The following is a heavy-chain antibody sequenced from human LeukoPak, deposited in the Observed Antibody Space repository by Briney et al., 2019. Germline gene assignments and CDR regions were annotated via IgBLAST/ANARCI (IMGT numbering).Heavy chain of an antibody. J-gene: IGHJ4*02. CDR3: ARGGREFDY. CDR2: IYTSGST. Sequence: PSQTLSLTCTVSGGSISSGSYYWSWIRQPAGKGLEWIGRIYTSGSTNYNPSLKSRVTISVDTSKNQFPLKLSSVTAADTAVYYCARGGREFDYWGQGTLVTVSS. D-gene: IGHD3-16*01. V-gene: IGHV4-61*02. CDR1: GGSISSGSYY.